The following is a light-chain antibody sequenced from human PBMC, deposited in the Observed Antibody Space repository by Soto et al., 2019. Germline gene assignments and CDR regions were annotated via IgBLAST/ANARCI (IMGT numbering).Light chain of an antibody. V-gene: IGKV3-15*01. CDR2: DAS. CDR3: QQYNNWPLT. J-gene: IGKJ5*01. CDR1: QSLRSS. Sequence: ETMMTQSADTLSVSLGERATLSCRASQSLRSSLAWYQQKPGQAPRLLIYDASTRATGIPARFSGSGSGTDFTLTISGLQSEDFAVYYCQQYNNWPLTFGQGTRLETK.